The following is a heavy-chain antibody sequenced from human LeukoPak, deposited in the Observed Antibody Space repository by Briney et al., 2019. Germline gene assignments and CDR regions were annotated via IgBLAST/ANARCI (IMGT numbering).Heavy chain of an antibody. CDR1: GGCISSTNW. J-gene: IGHJ4*02. Sequence: SETLSLTCAVSGGCISSTNWWSWVRQPPGKGLEWIGEIYHSGTTNYNPSLKSRVTISVDKSKNQFSLELSSVTAADTAWYYCARRVSYSSGWYVGYWGQGTLVTVSS. CDR2: IYHSGTT. D-gene: IGHD6-19*01. CDR3: ARRVSYSSGWYVGY. V-gene: IGHV4-4*02.